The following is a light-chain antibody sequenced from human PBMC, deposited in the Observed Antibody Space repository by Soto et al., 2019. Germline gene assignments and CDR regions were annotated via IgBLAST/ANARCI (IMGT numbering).Light chain of an antibody. CDR1: QSVRTN. J-gene: IGKJ4*01. Sequence: EKVMTQSPATLSVSPGERATLSCRASQSVRTNLAWYQQRPGQAPSLLIYDASTRATGIPARFSGSGSETEFTLTISSLQSEDFAVYYCQQYSNLPLTFGGGTKVEIK. CDR3: QQYSNLPLT. V-gene: IGKV3-15*01. CDR2: DAS.